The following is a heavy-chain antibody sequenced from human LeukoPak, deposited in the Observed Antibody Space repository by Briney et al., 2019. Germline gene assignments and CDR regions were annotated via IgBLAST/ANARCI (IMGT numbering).Heavy chain of an antibody. CDR2: IIGSGTGS. Sequence: TGGSLRLSCAASGFTFSNYAMTWVRQAPGMGLEWVSSIIGSGTGSYYADSVTGRFTVSRDNSKNTLHLQMNSLRAEDTAVYYCAKDFLYNVVDYWGQGTLVAVSS. V-gene: IGHV3-23*01. D-gene: IGHD3-10*01. CDR1: GFTFSNYA. J-gene: IGHJ4*02. CDR3: AKDFLYNVVDY.